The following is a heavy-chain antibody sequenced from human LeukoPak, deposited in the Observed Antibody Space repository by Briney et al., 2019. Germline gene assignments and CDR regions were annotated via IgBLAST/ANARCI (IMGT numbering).Heavy chain of an antibody. CDR3: ASFFLGSWYFDL. J-gene: IGHJ2*01. CDR2: INSDGSST. V-gene: IGHV3-74*01. Sequence: VQPGGSLRLSCAASGFTFSNYWMHWVRQAPGKGLVWVSRINSDGSSTSYADSVKGRFTISRDNAKNTLYLEMNSLRAEDTAVYYCASFFLGSWYFDLWGRGTPVTVSS. D-gene: IGHD7-27*01. CDR1: GFTFSNYW.